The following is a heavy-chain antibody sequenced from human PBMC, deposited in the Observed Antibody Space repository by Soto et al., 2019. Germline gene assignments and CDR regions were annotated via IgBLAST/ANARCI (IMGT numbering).Heavy chain of an antibody. CDR3: ARDKEKYSSSSGDS. V-gene: IGHV3-30-3*01. CDR2: ISYDGSNK. CDR1: GFTFSSYA. D-gene: IGHD6-6*01. J-gene: IGHJ4*02. Sequence: QVQLVESGGGVVQPGRSLRLSCAASGFTFSSYAMHWVRQAPGKGLEWVAVISYDGSNKYDADSVKGRFTISRDNSKNTLYLQMNSLRAADTAVYYCARDKEKYSSSSGDSWGQGTLVTVSS.